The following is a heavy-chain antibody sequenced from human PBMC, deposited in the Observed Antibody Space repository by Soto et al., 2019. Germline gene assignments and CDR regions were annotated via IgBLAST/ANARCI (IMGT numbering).Heavy chain of an antibody. J-gene: IGHJ4*02. CDR2: IYYSGST. Sequence: QVQLQESGPGLVKPSQTLSLTCTVSGGSISSGDYYWSWIRQPPGKGLEWIGYIYYSGSTYYNPSLKSRVTISVDTSKIQSSLKLSSATAADTAVYYCARARGARYFDYWGQGTLVTVSS. CDR1: GGSISSGDYY. D-gene: IGHD2-15*01. CDR3: ARARGARYFDY. V-gene: IGHV4-30-4*01.